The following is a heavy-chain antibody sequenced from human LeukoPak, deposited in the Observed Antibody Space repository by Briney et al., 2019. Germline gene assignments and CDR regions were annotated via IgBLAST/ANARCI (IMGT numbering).Heavy chain of an antibody. CDR2: INPNNGGT. Sequence: ASVKVSCKASGYTFTGYYMHWVRQAPGQGLEWMGRINPNNGGTNYAQKFQGRVTMTGDTSISTAYMELSSLRPDDTAVYYCTRESGSYHGNDYWGQGTLVTVSS. V-gene: IGHV1-2*06. D-gene: IGHD1-26*01. J-gene: IGHJ4*02. CDR3: TRESGSYHGNDY. CDR1: GYTFTGYY.